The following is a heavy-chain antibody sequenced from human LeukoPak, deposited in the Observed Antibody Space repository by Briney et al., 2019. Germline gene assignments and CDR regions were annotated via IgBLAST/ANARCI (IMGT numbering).Heavy chain of an antibody. D-gene: IGHD1-26*01. CDR3: ANGRGSYPEYFQH. V-gene: IGHV1-69*06. J-gene: IGHJ1*01. Sequence: SVKVSCKASGGTFSTYAISWVRQAPGQGLEWMGGIIPVIGPANYAQKFQGRVTITADKSTTTAYMEVTNLTSEDTAVYYCANGRGSYPEYFQHWGQGTLVTVSS. CDR1: GGTFSTYA. CDR2: IIPVIGPA.